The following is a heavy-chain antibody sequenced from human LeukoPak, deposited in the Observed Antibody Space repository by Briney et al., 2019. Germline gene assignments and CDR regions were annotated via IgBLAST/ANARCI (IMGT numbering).Heavy chain of an antibody. CDR1: GFTFSSYA. CDR2: ISGSGGST. CDR3: AKNGIAAAGTGSPYYFDY. V-gene: IGHV3-23*01. D-gene: IGHD6-13*01. J-gene: IGHJ4*02. Sequence: GGSLRLSCAASGFTFSSYAMSWVRQAPGKGLEWVSAISGSGGSTHYADSVKGRFTISRDNSKNTLYLQMNSLRAEDTAVYYCAKNGIAAAGTGSPYYFDYWGQGTLVTVSS.